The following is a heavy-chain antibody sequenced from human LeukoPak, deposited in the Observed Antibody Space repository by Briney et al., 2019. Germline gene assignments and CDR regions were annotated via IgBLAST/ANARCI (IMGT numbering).Heavy chain of an antibody. CDR3: ARDPPGSYHWFDP. CDR1: GGSISGYY. D-gene: IGHD1-26*01. V-gene: IGHV4-59*01. CDR2: IYYSGST. Sequence: SETLSLTCTVSGGSISGYYWSWIRQPPGKGLEWIGYIYYSGSTNYNPSLKSRVTISVDTSKNQFSLKLSSVTAADTAVYYCARDPPGSYHWFDPWGQGTLVTVSS. J-gene: IGHJ5*02.